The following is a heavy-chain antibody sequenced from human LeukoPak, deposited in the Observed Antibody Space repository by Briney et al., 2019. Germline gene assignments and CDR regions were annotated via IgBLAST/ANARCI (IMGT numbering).Heavy chain of an antibody. CDR3: AKGVTMISPYNWFDP. CDR1: GFTFDDYA. V-gene: IGHV3-9*01. CDR2: ISWNSGSI. D-gene: IGHD3-22*01. Sequence: PGGSLRLSCAASGFTFDDYAMHWVRQAPGKGLEWVSGISWNSGSIGYADSVKGRFTISRDNAKNSLYLQMNSLRAEDTALYYCAKGVTMISPYNWFDPWGQGTLVTVSS. J-gene: IGHJ5*02.